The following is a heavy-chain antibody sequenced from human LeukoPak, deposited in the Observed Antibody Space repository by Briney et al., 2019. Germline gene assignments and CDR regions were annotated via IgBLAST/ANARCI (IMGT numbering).Heavy chain of an antibody. CDR1: GGPISSYY. CDR2: IHYSGSP. Sequence: PSETLSLTCSVSGGPISSYYCSWIRQPPGKGLEWIGYIHYSGSPNYNLSLKSRGTISVDTSKNQFSLKLSSVTAADPAVYYCPRSPQSVAYYYDSSGYYQTGFDYWGQGTLVTVSS. D-gene: IGHD3-22*01. J-gene: IGHJ4*02. V-gene: IGHV4-59*01. CDR3: PRSPQSVAYYYDSSGYYQTGFDY.